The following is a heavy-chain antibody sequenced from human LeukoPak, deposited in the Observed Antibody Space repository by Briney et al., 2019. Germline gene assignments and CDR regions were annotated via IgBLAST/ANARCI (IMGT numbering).Heavy chain of an antibody. J-gene: IGHJ4*02. V-gene: IGHV3-74*01. CDR2: VNGDGSST. D-gene: IGHD6-13*01. CDR1: GFTFSTYW. Sequence: GGSLRLSCAASGFTFSTYWMHWVRQAPGKGLVWVSRVNGDGSSTNYADSVKGRFTISRDNAKNTLYLQMNSLRAEDTAVYYCARDGIVAVDFDYWGQGILVTVSS. CDR3: ARDGIVAVDFDY.